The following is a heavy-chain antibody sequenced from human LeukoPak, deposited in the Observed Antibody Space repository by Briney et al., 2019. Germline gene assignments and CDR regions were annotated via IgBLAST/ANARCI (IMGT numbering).Heavy chain of an antibody. Sequence: GGSLRLSCAASGFTFSSYAMSWVRQAPGKGLEWVSTISGSGTSTYYADSVKGRFTISRDNSKNTLYLQMNSLRAEDTTVYYCAKDHGTPFDYWGQGTLVTVSS. J-gene: IGHJ4*02. CDR3: AKDHGTPFDY. CDR1: GFTFSSYA. V-gene: IGHV3-23*01. CDR2: ISGSGTST. D-gene: IGHD1-1*01.